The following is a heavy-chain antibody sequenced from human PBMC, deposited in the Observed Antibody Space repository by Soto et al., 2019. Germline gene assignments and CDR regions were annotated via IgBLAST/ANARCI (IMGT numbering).Heavy chain of an antibody. CDR3: AIGSLLLWFGEPRNWFNP. CDR2: INHSGST. D-gene: IGHD3-10*01. V-gene: IGHV4-34*01. J-gene: IGHJ5*02. Sequence: PSETLSLTCAVYGGSFSGYYWSWIRQPPGKGLEWIREINHSGSTNYNPSLKSRDNKSIDTSKNQFSLKLSSVTAADTALYYCAIGSLLLWFGEPRNWFNPWGQGTLVTVSS. CDR1: GGSFSGYY.